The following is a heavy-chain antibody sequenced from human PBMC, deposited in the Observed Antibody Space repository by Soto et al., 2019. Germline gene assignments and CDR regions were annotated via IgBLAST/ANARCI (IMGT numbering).Heavy chain of an antibody. J-gene: IGHJ3*02. D-gene: IGHD6-19*01. V-gene: IGHV1-18*01. CDR2: ISAYNGNT. CDR1: GYTFTSYG. CDR3: ARGSSSGWYEDAFDI. Sequence: ASVKVSCKASGYTFTSYGVSWVRQAPGQGLEWMGWISAYNGNTNYAQKLQGRVTMTTDTSTSTAYMELRSLRSDDTAVYYRARGSSSGWYEDAFDIWGQGTMVTVSS.